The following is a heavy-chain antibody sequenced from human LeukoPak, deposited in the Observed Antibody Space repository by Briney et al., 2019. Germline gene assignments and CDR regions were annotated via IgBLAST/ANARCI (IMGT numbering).Heavy chain of an antibody. CDR2: IYYSGST. V-gene: IGHV4-59*01. CDR1: GGSISPYY. CDR3: ARSTPDYDSSGYYYVVYYYGMDV. Sequence: SETLSLTCTVSGGSISPYYWSWIRQPPGKGLEWIGYIYYSGSTNYNPSLKSRVTISVDTSKNQFSLKLSSVTAADTAVYYCARSTPDYDSSGYYYVVYYYGMDVWGQGTTVTVSS. D-gene: IGHD3-22*01. J-gene: IGHJ6*02.